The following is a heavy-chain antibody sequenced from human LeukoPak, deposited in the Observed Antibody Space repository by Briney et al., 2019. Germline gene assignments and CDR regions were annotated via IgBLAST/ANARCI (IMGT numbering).Heavy chain of an antibody. V-gene: IGHV4-34*01. D-gene: IGHD3-22*01. Sequence: KTSETLSLTCAVYGGSFSGYYWSWIRQPPGKGLEWIGEINHSGSTNYNPSLKSRVTISVDTSKNQFSLKLSSVTAADTAVYYCARGQYYYDSSGPYIWGQGTMVTVSS. CDR1: GGSFSGYY. CDR2: INHSGST. CDR3: ARGQYYYDSSGPYI. J-gene: IGHJ3*02.